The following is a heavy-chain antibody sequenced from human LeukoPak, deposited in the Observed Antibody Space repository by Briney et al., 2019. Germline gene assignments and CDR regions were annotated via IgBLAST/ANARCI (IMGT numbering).Heavy chain of an antibody. J-gene: IGHJ3*02. V-gene: IGHV5-51*01. CDR3: ARLGIAVAGNDAFDI. Sequence: AGESLKISCKGSGYSFTSYWIGWVRQMPGKGLEWMGIIYPGDSDTRYSPSFQGQVTISADKSISTAYLQWSSLKASDTAMYYCARLGIAVAGNDAFDIWGQGTMVTVSS. CDR1: GYSFTSYW. D-gene: IGHD6-19*01. CDR2: IYPGDSDT.